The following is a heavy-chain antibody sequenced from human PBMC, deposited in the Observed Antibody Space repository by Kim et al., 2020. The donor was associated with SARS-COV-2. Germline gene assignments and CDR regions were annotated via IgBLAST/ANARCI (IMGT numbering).Heavy chain of an antibody. Sequence: GGSLRLSCAASGSSFSDYYMGWIRQTPGKGLEWLAYISSGGDAKYYAQSVRGRFVISRDNAKISLDLQMDSLRGEDTAVYYCARGEPCSAPSCMSNARDSSFHLWGRGTLVTVSS. CDR1: GSSFSDYY. J-gene: IGHJ5*02. D-gene: IGHD2-2*01. V-gene: IGHV3-11*01. CDR3: ARGEPCSAPSCMSNARDSSFHL. CDR2: ISSGGDAK.